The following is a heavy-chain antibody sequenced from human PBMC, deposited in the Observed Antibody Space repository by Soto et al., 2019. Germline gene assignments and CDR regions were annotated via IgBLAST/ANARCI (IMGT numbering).Heavy chain of an antibody. CDR3: AGGVVVPAAMYYYYGMDV. Sequence: QVQLVQSGAEVKKPGSSVKVSCKASGGTFSSYAISWVRQAPGQGLEWMGGIIPIFGTANYAQKFQGRVTITADESTSTAYMELSSLISEDKAVYYCAGGVVVPAAMYYYYGMDVWGQGTTVTVSS. J-gene: IGHJ6*02. CDR1: GGTFSSYA. CDR2: IIPIFGTA. V-gene: IGHV1-69*01. D-gene: IGHD2-2*01.